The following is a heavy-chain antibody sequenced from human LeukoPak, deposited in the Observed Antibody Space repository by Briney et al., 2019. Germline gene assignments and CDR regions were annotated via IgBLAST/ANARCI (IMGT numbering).Heavy chain of an antibody. D-gene: IGHD3-10*01. Sequence: PGGSLRLSCAASGFTFSSYGMHWVRQAPGKGLEWVAVISYDGSNKYYADSVKGRFTISRDNSKNTLYLQMNSLRAEDTAVYYCAKDRLRGVIPYYFEYWGQGTLVTVSS. CDR1: GFTFSSYG. CDR2: ISYDGSNK. V-gene: IGHV3-30*18. J-gene: IGHJ4*02. CDR3: AKDRLRGVIPYYFEY.